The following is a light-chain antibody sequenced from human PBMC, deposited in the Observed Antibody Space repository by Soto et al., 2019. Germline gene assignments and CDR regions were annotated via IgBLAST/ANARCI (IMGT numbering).Light chain of an antibody. CDR3: SSYTTSSTLNVV. CDR2: EVS. CDR1: SSDVGVYNY. Sequence: QSALTQPASVSGSPGQSITISCTGTSSDVGVYNYVSWYQQHPGKAPQLMIYEVSNRPSGVSNRFSGSKSGNTASLTISGLQAEDEADYYCSSYTTSSTLNVVFGGGTTLTVL. V-gene: IGLV2-14*01. J-gene: IGLJ2*01.